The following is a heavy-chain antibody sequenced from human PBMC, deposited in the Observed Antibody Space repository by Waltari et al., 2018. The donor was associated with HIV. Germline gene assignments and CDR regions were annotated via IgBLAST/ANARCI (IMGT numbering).Heavy chain of an antibody. J-gene: IGHJ4*01. CDR1: GFTGNTDN. Sequence: DVDLVASGGGLIQPGGSLRLSCFAPGFTGNTDNMTWARQAPGKGLEWVSISYNLDQTFYADSVEGRFTVCRDDSQNTLCLHMTNLRAEDTAVYYCASLLGEDFDLWGDGTLVTVSS. CDR2: SYNLDQT. V-gene: IGHV3-53*01. CDR3: ASLLGEDFDL. D-gene: IGHD3-16*01.